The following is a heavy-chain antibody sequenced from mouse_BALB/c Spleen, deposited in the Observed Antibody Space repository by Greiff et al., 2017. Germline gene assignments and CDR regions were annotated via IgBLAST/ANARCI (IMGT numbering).Heavy chain of an antibody. Sequence: DVKLVESGGGLVKPGGSLKLSCAASGFAFSSYDMSWVRQTPEKRLEWVAYISSGGGSTYYPDTVKGRFTISRDNAKNTLYLQMSSLKSEDTAMYYCARHPLYYAFAYWGQGTLVTVSA. CDR1: GFAFSSYD. J-gene: IGHJ3*01. CDR3: ARHPLYYAFAY. CDR2: ISSGGGST. D-gene: IGHD1-1*01. V-gene: IGHV5-12-1*01.